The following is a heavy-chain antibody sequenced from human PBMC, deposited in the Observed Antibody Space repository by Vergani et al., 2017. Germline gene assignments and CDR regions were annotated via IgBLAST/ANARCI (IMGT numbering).Heavy chain of an antibody. CDR1: GFTFDDYA. D-gene: IGHD3-22*01. Sequence: EVQLVESGGGLVQPGRSLRLSCAASGFTFDDYAMHWVRQAPGKGLEWVSGISWNSGSIAYADSVKGRFTISRANAKNPLYLQMNSLRAEDTALYYCAKGPRAHYYDSNGYIDYWGQGTLVTVSS. J-gene: IGHJ4*02. CDR2: ISWNSGSI. CDR3: AKGPRAHYYDSNGYIDY. V-gene: IGHV3-9*01.